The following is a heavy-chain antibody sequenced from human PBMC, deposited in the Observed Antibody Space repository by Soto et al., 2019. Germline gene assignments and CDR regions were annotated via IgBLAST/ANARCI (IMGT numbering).Heavy chain of an antibody. J-gene: IGHJ6*02. CDR3: ARHHGSPGSYFGLDV. V-gene: IGHV5-51*01. CDR1: GYSFTSYW. Sequence: GESLQISCKGSGYSFTSYWINWVRQMPGKGLEWMGIIYPGDSDTRYSPSFQGQATISADKSIDTAYLQWRSLKASDTAVYYCARHHGSPGSYFGLDVWGQGTTVTVSS. D-gene: IGHD6-13*01. CDR2: IYPGDSDT.